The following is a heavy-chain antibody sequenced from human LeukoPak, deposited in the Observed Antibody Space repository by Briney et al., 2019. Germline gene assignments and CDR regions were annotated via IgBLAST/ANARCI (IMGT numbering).Heavy chain of an antibody. D-gene: IGHD2-8*01. CDR2: INHSGST. CDR3: ARGQCGYCTNGVCYRGCYYYYGMDV. Sequence: SETLSLTCAVYGGSFSGYDWSWIRQPPGKGLEWIGEINHSGSTNYNPSLKGRVTISVDTSKNQFSLKLSSVTAADTAVYYCARGQCGYCTNGVCYRGCYYYYGMDVWGQGTTVTVSS. J-gene: IGHJ6*02. CDR1: GGSFSGYD. V-gene: IGHV4-34*01.